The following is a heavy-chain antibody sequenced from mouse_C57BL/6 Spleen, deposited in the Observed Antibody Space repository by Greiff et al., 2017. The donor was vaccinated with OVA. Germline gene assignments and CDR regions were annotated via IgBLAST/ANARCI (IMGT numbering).Heavy chain of an antibody. V-gene: IGHV5-16*01. CDR2: INYDGSST. D-gene: IGHD1-1*01. CDR1: GFTFSDYY. CDR3: ARDRTTEGAMDY. Sequence: EVQVVESEGGLVQPGSSMKLSCTASGFTFSDYYMAWVRQVPEKGLEWVANINYDGSSTYYLDSLKSRFIISRDNAKNILYLQMSSLKSEDTATYYCARDRTTEGAMDYWGQGTSVTVSS. J-gene: IGHJ4*01.